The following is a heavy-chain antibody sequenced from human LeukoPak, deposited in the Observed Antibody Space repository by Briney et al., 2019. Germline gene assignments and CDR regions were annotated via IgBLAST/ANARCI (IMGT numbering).Heavy chain of an antibody. V-gene: IGHV3-30*03. CDR2: ISYDGSKK. CDR1: GFTFNNYG. CDR3: VGPTCLRGGYCSTNP. J-gene: IGHJ5*02. D-gene: IGHD2-2*01. Sequence: GRSLRLSCAASGFTFNNYGMHWVRQAPGKGLEWVAVISYDGSKKYSADSVRGRFTISRDNSKSTLYLQMNSLRAEDTAVYYCVGPTCLRGGYCSTNPWGQGTLVVVSS.